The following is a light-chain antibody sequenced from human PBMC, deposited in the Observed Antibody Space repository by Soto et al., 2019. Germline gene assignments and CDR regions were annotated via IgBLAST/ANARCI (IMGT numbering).Light chain of an antibody. J-gene: IGKJ2*01. CDR3: QHYGTSPPQYT. V-gene: IGKV3-20*01. CDR2: GTS. CDR1: QRISNSY. Sequence: EIVLTQSPDTLSLSPGERATLSCRASQRISNSYLAWYQQKPGQDPRLLMSGTSSRATGIPDRFSGSGSGTDFILTIIRLEPEDFAMYYCQHYGTSPPQYTFGQGTRLEIK.